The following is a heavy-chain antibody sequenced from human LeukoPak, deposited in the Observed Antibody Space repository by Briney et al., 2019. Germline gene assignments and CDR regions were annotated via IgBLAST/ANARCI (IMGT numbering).Heavy chain of an antibody. CDR1: GFTFSSYE. CDR2: ISSSGSTI. V-gene: IGHV3-48*03. J-gene: IGHJ3*02. CDR3: ARPGVRGGDAFDI. Sequence: GGSLRLSCAASGFTFSSYEMNWVRQAPGKGLEWVSYISSSGSTIYYADSVKGRFTISRDNAKNSLYLQMNSVRAEDTAVYYCARPGVRGGDAFDIWGQGTMVTVSS. D-gene: IGHD3-10*01.